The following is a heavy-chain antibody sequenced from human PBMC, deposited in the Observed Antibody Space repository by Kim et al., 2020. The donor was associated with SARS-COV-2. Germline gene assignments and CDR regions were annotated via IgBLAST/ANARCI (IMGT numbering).Heavy chain of an antibody. D-gene: IGHD2-21*01. CDR3: LKGGWGWSWDY. CDR1: GFTFTGHA. J-gene: IGHJ4*01. Sequence: GGSLRLSCTTSGFTFTGHAMSWVRQAPGKGLVWVSSIDGSDGTTYYVDSVNGRCSISRDDSKNTLYLHMSALRADDTATYDCLKGGWGWSWDYWGHGTL. CDR2: IDGSDGTT. V-gene: IGHV3-23*01.